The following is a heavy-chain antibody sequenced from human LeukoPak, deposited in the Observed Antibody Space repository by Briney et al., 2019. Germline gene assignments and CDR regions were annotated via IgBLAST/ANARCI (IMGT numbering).Heavy chain of an antibody. V-gene: IGHV4-34*01. D-gene: IGHD3-22*01. Sequence: SETLSLTCAVYGGSFSGYYWSWIRQPPGKGLEWIGEINHSGSTNYNPSLKSRVTISVDTSKNQFSLKLSSVTAADTAVYYCAITSSGYYYGSFDPWGQGTLVTVSS. CDR2: INHSGST. CDR1: GGSFSGYY. J-gene: IGHJ5*02. CDR3: AITSSGYYYGSFDP.